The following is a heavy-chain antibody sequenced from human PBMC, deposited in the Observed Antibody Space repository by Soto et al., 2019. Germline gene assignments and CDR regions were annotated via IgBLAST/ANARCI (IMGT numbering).Heavy chain of an antibody. CDR3: TRVADIVVVVADY. Sequence: EVQLVEYGGGLVQPGRSLRLSCTASGFTFGDYAMSWFRQAPGKGLEWVGFIRSKAYGGTTEYAASVKGRFTISRDDSKSIAYLQMNSLKTEDTAVYYCTRVADIVVVVADYWGQGTLVTVSS. V-gene: IGHV3-49*03. CDR2: IRSKAYGGTT. CDR1: GFTFGDYA. J-gene: IGHJ4*02. D-gene: IGHD2-15*01.